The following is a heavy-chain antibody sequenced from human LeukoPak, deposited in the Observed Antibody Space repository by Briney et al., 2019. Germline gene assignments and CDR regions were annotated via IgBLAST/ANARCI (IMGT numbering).Heavy chain of an antibody. J-gene: IGHJ6*02. CDR2: ISSRGDST. CDR3: ARTITMIVLGMDV. D-gene: IGHD3-22*01. Sequence: GGSLRLSCAASGFTFSNYAMSWVRQAPERGLEWVSTISSRGDSTYDADSVKGRFTISRDNSKNTLYLQMNSLRAEDTAVYYCARTITMIVLGMDVWGQGTTVTVSS. V-gene: IGHV3-23*01. CDR1: GFTFSNYA.